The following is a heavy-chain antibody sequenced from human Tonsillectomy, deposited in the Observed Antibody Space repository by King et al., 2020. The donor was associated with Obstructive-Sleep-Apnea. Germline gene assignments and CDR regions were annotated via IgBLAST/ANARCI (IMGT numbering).Heavy chain of an antibody. CDR1: GGSISGHY. V-gene: IGHV4-59*11. D-gene: IGHD5-12*01. Sequence: QLQESGPGLVKPSETLSLTCSVSGGSISGHYWTWIRQPPGKRLEWIGYIYYSGTTNYNPSLESRVTISVDTSKNQFSLKLTSVTAADTAVYYCARRDYGYGTSSDAFDIWGQGTMVTVSP. CDR3: ARRDYGYGTSSDAFDI. J-gene: IGHJ3*02. CDR2: IYYSGTT.